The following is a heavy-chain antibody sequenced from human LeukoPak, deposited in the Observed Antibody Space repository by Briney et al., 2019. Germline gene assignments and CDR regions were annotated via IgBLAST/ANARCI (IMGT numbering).Heavy chain of an antibody. Sequence: SGTLSLTCAVSGGSISSSNWWSWVRQPPGKGLEWIGEIYHSGSTNYNPSLKSRVTISVDKSKNQFSLKLSSVTAADTAVYYCAGFGLERAPPPKDYWGQGTLVTVSS. V-gene: IGHV4-4*02. CDR3: AGFGLERAPPPKDY. CDR1: GGSISSSNW. D-gene: IGHD3/OR15-3a*01. CDR2: IYHSGST. J-gene: IGHJ4*02.